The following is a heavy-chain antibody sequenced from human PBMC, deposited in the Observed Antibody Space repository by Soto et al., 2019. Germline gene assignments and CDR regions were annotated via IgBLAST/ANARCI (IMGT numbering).Heavy chain of an antibody. J-gene: IGHJ3*01. D-gene: IGHD4-17*01. CDR1: GFTFSSYS. CDR2: ISSSSSYI. Sequence: EVQLVESGGGLVKPGGSLRLSCAASGFTFSSYSMNWVRQAPGKGLEWVSSISSSSSYIYYADSVKGRFTISRDNAKNSLYLQMNSLRAEDTAVYYCARRYDYGDRGDAFDLWGQGTMVTVSS. V-gene: IGHV3-21*01. CDR3: ARRYDYGDRGDAFDL.